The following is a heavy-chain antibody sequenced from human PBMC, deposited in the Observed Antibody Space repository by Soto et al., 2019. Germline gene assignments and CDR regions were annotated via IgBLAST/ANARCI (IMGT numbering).Heavy chain of an antibody. CDR2: ITSDGSPI. CDR3: AGGEMSTISFAY. CDR1: GFTFSDYY. D-gene: IGHD1-1*01. V-gene: IGHV3-11*01. J-gene: IGHJ4*02. Sequence: QVQLVESGVGLVKPGGSLRLSCAASGFTFSDYYMSWIREAPGKGLEWVSYITSDGSPIYYADSVRGRFTISRDSAKNSVSLQMNSLRAEDTAMYYCAGGEMSTISFAYWGQGTLVTVSS.